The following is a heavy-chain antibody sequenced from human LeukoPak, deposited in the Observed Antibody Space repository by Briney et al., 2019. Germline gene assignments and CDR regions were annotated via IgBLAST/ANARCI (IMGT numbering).Heavy chain of an antibody. Sequence: PSETLSLTCTVSGGSISSVSYYWSWIRQPAGKGLEWIGRIYTTGSTNYNASLKSRVTISVDTSKNQFSLRLNSVTAADTAVYYCASLYYDYSGYIDYWGQGILVTVSS. D-gene: IGHD3-22*01. CDR1: GGSISSVSYY. V-gene: IGHV4-61*02. CDR2: IYTTGST. CDR3: ASLYYDYSGYIDY. J-gene: IGHJ4*02.